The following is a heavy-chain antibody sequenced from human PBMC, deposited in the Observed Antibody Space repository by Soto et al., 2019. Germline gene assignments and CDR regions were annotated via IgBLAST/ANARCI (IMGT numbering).Heavy chain of an antibody. CDR3: ARGGWYVDS. D-gene: IGHD6-19*01. J-gene: IGHJ4*02. Sequence: SETLSLTCAVSGGSISSYYWMWIRQPPGKGLEYIGSIYDSGSTNYQPSLKSRVAISLDASQNQVSLRLTSVTSADTAVYFCARGGWYVDSWGRGTLVTVSS. V-gene: IGHV4-59*01. CDR1: GGSISSYY. CDR2: IYDSGST.